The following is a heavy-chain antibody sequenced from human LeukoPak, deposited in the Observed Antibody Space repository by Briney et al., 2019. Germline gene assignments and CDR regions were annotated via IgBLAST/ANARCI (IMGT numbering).Heavy chain of an antibody. CDR3: ARVGWSFGYTSWYFDP. Sequence: SETLSLTCTVSGGSISSNIYYWGWIRQSPGKGLGWIANIYYTGSTYYNPSLKSRVTISVDTSKNQFSLKLSSVTAADTAVYYCARVGWSFGYTSWYFDPWGRGTLVTVSS. V-gene: IGHV4-39*07. CDR2: IYYTGST. CDR1: GGSISSNIYY. J-gene: IGHJ2*01. D-gene: IGHD5-24*01.